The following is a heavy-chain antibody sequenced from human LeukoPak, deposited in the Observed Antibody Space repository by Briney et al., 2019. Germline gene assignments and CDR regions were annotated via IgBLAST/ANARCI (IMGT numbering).Heavy chain of an antibody. CDR3: AREAYCTNGVCYFDY. CDR2: ISSSSSTI. J-gene: IGHJ4*02. Sequence: PGGSLRLSCAASGFTFSSYSMNWVRQAPGKGLEWVSYISSSSSTIYYADSVKGRFTISRDNAKNSLYLQMNSLRAEDTAVYYCAREAYCTNGVCYFDYWGQGTLATVSS. V-gene: IGHV3-48*01. CDR1: GFTFSSYS. D-gene: IGHD2-8*01.